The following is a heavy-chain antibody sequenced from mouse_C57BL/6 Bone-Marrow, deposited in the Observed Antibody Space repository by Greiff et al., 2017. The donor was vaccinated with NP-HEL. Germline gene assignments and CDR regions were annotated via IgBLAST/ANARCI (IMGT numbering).Heavy chain of an antibody. CDR2: IYPRSGNT. D-gene: IGHD4-1*02. CDR3: ARGGQLGPDY. CDR1: GYTFTSYG. V-gene: IGHV1-81*01. Sequence: VKVVESGAELARPGASVKLSCKASGYTFTSYGISWVKQRTGQGLEWIGEIYPRSGNTYYNEKFKGKATLTADKSSSTAYMELRSLTSEDSAVYFCARGGQLGPDYWGQGTTLTVSS. J-gene: IGHJ2*01.